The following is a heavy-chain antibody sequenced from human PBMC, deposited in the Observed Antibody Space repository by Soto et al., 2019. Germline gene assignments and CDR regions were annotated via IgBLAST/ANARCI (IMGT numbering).Heavy chain of an antibody. CDR3: AEGRGRGPLTGTTSRGASDI. Sequence: SETLSLTCAVYGGSFSGYYWSWIRQPPGKGLEWIGEINHSGSTNYNPSLKSRVTISVDTSKNQFSLKLSSVTAADTAVYDCAEGRGRGPLTGTTSRGASDIGGQGTMVTVSS. V-gene: IGHV4-34*01. CDR1: GGSFSGYY. J-gene: IGHJ3*02. CDR2: INHSGST. D-gene: IGHD1-7*01.